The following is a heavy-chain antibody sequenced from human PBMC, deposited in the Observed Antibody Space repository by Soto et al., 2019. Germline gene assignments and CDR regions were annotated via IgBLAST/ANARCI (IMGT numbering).Heavy chain of an antibody. V-gene: IGHV3-33*01. CDR3: ARDGDYVGSVSFDY. Sequence: GGSLRLSCAASGFTFSSYGMHWARQAPGKGLEWVAVIWYDGSNKYYADSVKGRFTISRDNSKNTLYLQMTSLRAEDTAVYYCARDGDYVGSVSFDYWGQGTLVTVSS. CDR1: GFTFSSYG. D-gene: IGHD4-17*01. J-gene: IGHJ4*02. CDR2: IWYDGSNK.